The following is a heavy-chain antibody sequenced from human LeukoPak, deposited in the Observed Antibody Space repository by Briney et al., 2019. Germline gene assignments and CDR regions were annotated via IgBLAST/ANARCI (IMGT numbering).Heavy chain of an antibody. CDR3: ARHPTRRDGYNFGY. V-gene: IGHV4-39*01. Sequence: SETLSLTCTVSGGSISSSSYYWGWIRQPPGKGLEWIGSIYYSGSTYYNPSLKSRVTISVDTSKNQFSLKLSSVTAADAAVYYCARHPTRRDGYNFGYWGQGTLVTVSS. CDR2: IYYSGST. CDR1: GGSISSSSYY. J-gene: IGHJ4*02. D-gene: IGHD5-24*01.